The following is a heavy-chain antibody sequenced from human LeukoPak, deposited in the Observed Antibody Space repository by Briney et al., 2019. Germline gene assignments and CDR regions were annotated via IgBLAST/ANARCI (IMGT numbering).Heavy chain of an antibody. J-gene: IGHJ4*02. V-gene: IGHV3-48*04. Sequence: GGSLRLSCSASGFTFSNFSMFWVRQAPGKGLEWLSYISSTSRNIYYADSVKGRFTVSRDNAKNSLFLQMNSLRAEDTAIYYCAREWRGSGDYWGQGTLVTVSS. CDR3: AREWRGSGDY. D-gene: IGHD3-10*01. CDR2: ISSTSRNI. CDR1: GFTFSNFS.